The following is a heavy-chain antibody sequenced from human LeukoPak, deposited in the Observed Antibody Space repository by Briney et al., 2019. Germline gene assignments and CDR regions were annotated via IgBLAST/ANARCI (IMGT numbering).Heavy chain of an antibody. CDR1: GYTFTSYG. V-gene: IGHV1-46*01. CDR2: INPSGGST. Sequence: ASVKVSCKASGYTFTSYGISWVRQAPGQGLEWMGIINPSGGSTTYAQTFQGRVTMTRDTSTSTVYMELSSLRSEDTAVYYCARDLTVTTSTGRRVFGYWGQGTLVTVSS. D-gene: IGHD4-17*01. CDR3: ARDLTVTTSTGRRVFGY. J-gene: IGHJ4*02.